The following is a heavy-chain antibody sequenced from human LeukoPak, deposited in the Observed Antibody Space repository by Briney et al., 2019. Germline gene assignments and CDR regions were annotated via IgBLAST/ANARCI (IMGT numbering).Heavy chain of an antibody. V-gene: IGHV3-21*04. CDR2: ITSTTSQV. D-gene: IGHD3-3*01. J-gene: IGHJ4*02. Sequence: GGSLRLSCAASGFTFSNYNMNWVRQAPGKGLDWVSSITSTTSQVHYADSVKGRFTISRDNSKNTLYLQMNSLRAEDTAVYYCAKGTVLRFLEWLVGPSDYWGQGTLVTVSS. CDR1: GFTFSNYN. CDR3: AKGTVLRFLEWLVGPSDY.